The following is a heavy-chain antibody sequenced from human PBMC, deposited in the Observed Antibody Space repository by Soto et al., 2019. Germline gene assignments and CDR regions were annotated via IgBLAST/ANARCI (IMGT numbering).Heavy chain of an antibody. Sequence: GGSLRLSCAASGFTFSSYAMSWVRQAPGKGLEWVSAISGSGGSTYYADSVEGRFTISRDNSKNTLYLQMNSLRAEDTAVYYCAKSFRAGINNWFDPWGQGTLVTVSS. V-gene: IGHV3-23*01. CDR1: GFTFSSYA. J-gene: IGHJ5*02. CDR3: AKSFRAGINNWFDP. CDR2: ISGSGGST. D-gene: IGHD1-1*01.